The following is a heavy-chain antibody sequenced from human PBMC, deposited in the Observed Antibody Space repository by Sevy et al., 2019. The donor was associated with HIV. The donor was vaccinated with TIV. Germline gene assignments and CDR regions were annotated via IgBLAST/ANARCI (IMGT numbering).Heavy chain of an antibody. CDR2: ISSGSSYI. V-gene: IGHV3-21*01. CDR3: ARVDYYDTSASDY. J-gene: IGHJ4*02. CDR1: GFTFNYYS. D-gene: IGHD3-22*01. Sequence: GGSLRLSCAASGFTFNYYSMNWVRQAPGKGLEWLGSISSGSSYIKYGDSVTGRFTISRDNAKNSLYLQLNSPRAEDTAIYYCARVDYYDTSASDYWGQGTLVTVSS.